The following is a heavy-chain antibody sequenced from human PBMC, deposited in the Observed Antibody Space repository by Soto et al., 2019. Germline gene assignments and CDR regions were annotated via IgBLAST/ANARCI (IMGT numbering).Heavy chain of an antibody. J-gene: IGHJ5*02. CDR2: ISHSGIT. V-gene: IGHV4-4*02. CDR1: GGSITSANW. CDR3: ARVLRGWFDP. Sequence: QVQLQESGPGLVKPSGTLSLTCAVSGGSITSANWWTWVRQPPGGGLEWIGEISHSGITNYKASPKSLVTMSVDKTKNDVSLKLTSVTAADTAVYYCARVLRGWFDPWGQGTPVTVSS.